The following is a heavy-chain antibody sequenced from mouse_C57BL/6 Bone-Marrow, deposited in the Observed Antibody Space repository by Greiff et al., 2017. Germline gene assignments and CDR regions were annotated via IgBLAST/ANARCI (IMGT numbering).Heavy chain of an antibody. CDR1: GFTFSSYA. CDR3: TRGRGITAFYYYAMDY. V-gene: IGHV5-9-1*02. J-gene: IGHJ4*01. Sequence: EVQLVESGEGLVKPGGSLKLSCAASGFTFSSYAMSWVRQTPEKRLEWVAYISSGGDYIYYADPVKGRFPISRDNARNTLYLQMSSLKSEDTAMYYCTRGRGITAFYYYAMDYWGQGTSVTVSS. CDR2: ISSGGDYI. D-gene: IGHD2-4*01.